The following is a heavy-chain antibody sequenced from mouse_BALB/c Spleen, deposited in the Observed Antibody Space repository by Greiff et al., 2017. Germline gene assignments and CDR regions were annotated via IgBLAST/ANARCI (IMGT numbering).Heavy chain of an antibody. V-gene: IGHV1-7*01. D-gene: IGHD2-4*01. CDR2: INPSTGYT. J-gene: IGHJ4*01. CDR3: ARSVIRGNYYAMDY. CDR1: GYTFTSYW. Sequence: QVQLQQSGAELAKPGASVKMSCKASGYTFTSYWMHWVKQRPGQGLEWIGYINPSTGYTEYNQKFKDKATLTADKSSSTAYMQLSSLTSEDSAVYYCARSVIRGNYYAMDYWGQGTSVTVSS.